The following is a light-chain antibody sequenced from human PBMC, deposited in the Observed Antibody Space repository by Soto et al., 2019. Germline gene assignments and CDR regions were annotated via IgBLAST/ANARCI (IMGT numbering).Light chain of an antibody. V-gene: IGLV2-14*01. CDR3: AAWDDSLNGYV. J-gene: IGLJ1*01. CDR2: EVS. CDR1: SSDVGGYIY. Sequence: QSVLTQPASVSGSPGQSITISCTGTSSDVGGYIYVSWYQQHPGKAPKLMIYEVSNRPSGVSNRFSGSKSGNTASLTISGLQAEDEADYYCAAWDDSLNGYVFGSGTKVTVL.